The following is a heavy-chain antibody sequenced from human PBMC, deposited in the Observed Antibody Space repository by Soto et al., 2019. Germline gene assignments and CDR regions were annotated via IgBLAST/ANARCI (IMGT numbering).Heavy chain of an antibody. V-gene: IGHV1-18*01. J-gene: IGHJ6*02. CDR1: GYNFANYG. CDR3: ARDAAYNDFWGGVMELYSYNMDV. CDR2: ISAHNGDT. Sequence: QVQLVQSEAEVKKPGASLKVSCRASGYNFANYGISWVRQAPGQGLEWMGRISAHNGDTKYAQKVQGRVTMTADTSTSTAYIEMWSLRSDDTAVYYCARDAAYNDFWGGVMELYSYNMDVWGQGTTVTV. D-gene: IGHD3-3*01.